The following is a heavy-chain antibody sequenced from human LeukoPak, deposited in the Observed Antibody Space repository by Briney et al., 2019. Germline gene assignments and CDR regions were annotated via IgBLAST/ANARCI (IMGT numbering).Heavy chain of an antibody. CDR2: ISYDGSNK. V-gene: IGHV3-30-3*01. CDR3: ASSSGWMDY. J-gene: IGHJ4*02. CDR1: GFTFSSYA. D-gene: IGHD6-19*01. Sequence: PGGSLRLSCSASGFTFSSYAMHWVRQAPGKGLEWVAVISYDGSNKYYADSVKGRFTISRDNSKNSLYLQMNSLRAEDTAVYYCASSSGWMDYWGQGTLVTVSS.